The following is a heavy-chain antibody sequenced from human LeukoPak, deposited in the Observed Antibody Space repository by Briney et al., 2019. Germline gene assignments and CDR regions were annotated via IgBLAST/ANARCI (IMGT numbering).Heavy chain of an antibody. CDR2: IYYSGST. D-gene: IGHD3-22*01. V-gene: IGHV4-59*01. CDR1: GGSISSYY. J-gene: IGHJ6*02. CDR3: ARGVAYYDSSGYAHYYYGMDV. Sequence: PSETLSLTCTVSGGSISSYYWSWVRQPPGEGLGWVGYIYYSGSTNYNPSLKSRVTISVDTSKNQFSLKLSSVTAADTAVYYCARGVAYYDSSGYAHYYYGMDVWGQGTTVTVSS.